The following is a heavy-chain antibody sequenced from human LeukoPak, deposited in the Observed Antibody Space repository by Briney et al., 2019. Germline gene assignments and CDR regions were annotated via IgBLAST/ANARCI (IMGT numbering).Heavy chain of an antibody. CDR2: IYYSGST. V-gene: IGHV4-39*02. D-gene: IGHD3-10*01. Sequence: SETLSLTCTVSGGSISSSSYYWGWIRQPPGKGLEWIGSIYYSGSTYYNPSLKSRVTISVDTSKNQFSLKLSSVTAADTAVYYCAKDLEILWFGELPDYWGQGTLVTVSS. J-gene: IGHJ4*02. CDR1: GGSISSSSYY. CDR3: AKDLEILWFGELPDY.